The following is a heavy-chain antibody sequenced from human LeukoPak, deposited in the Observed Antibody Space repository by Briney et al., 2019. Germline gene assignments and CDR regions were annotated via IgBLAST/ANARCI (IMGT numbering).Heavy chain of an antibody. CDR2: IYSGGST. CDR3: ASPAVWGELSLRY. V-gene: IGHV3-53*01. Sequence: GGSLRLSCAASGFTVSSNYMSWVRQPPGKGLEWVSVIYSGGSTYYADSVKGRFTISRDNSKNTVYLQMNSLRAEDTAVYYCASPAVWGELSLRYWGQGTLVTVSS. J-gene: IGHJ4*02. D-gene: IGHD3-16*02. CDR1: GFTVSSNY.